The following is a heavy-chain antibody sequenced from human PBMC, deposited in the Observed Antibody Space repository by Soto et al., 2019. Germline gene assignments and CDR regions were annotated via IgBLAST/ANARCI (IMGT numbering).Heavy chain of an antibody. J-gene: IGHJ3*02. Sequence: EVQLVESGGGLVKPGGSLRLSCAASGFSFSNAWMHWVRQAPGKGLEWVGRIKSKTDGGTIDYAAPLQGRLTISRDDSKNTLYLQMDSLKTDDTAIYYCATDVPGCSFGSCYNALDIWGQGTVVTVSS. D-gene: IGHD2-15*01. CDR1: GFSFSNAW. V-gene: IGHV3-15*07. CDR3: ATDVPGCSFGSCYNALDI. CDR2: IKSKTDGGTI.